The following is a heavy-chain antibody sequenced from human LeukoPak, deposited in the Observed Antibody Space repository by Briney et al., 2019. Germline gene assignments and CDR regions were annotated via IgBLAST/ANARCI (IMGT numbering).Heavy chain of an antibody. J-gene: IGHJ5*01. Sequence: GGSLRLSCAASGFTFSSYAMHWVRQAPGKGLEWVAVISYDGSNKYYADSVKGRFTISRDNSKNTLYLQMNSLRAEDTAVYYCARPHSSSSNSDPFDSWGQGTLVTVSS. CDR1: GFTFSSYA. CDR2: ISYDGSNK. V-gene: IGHV3-30-3*01. D-gene: IGHD6-6*01. CDR3: ARPHSSSSNSDPFDS.